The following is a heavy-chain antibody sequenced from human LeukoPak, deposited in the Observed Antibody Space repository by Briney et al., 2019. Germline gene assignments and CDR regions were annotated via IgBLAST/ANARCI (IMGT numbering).Heavy chain of an antibody. D-gene: IGHD7-27*01. Sequence: SETLSLTCAVSGYSISSGYYWGWIRQPPGKGLEWIGSIYHSGSTYYNPSLKSRVTISVDTSKNQFSLQLSSVTAADTAVYYCARQRWGSRTGFDPWGQGTLVTVSS. V-gene: IGHV4-38-2*01. CDR3: ARQRWGSRTGFDP. CDR1: GYSISSGYY. J-gene: IGHJ5*02. CDR2: IYHSGST.